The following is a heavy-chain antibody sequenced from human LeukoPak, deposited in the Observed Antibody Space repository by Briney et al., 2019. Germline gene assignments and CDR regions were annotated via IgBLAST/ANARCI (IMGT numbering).Heavy chain of an antibody. J-gene: IGHJ4*02. CDR3: ARDFIRGSSFAYRLLES. CDR1: GYTFIDYY. Sequence: GASVKVSCKTSGYTFIDYYFHWVRKAPGQGLEWLGWINPNSGGTSNAQMLQGRVTLTRDTSINTAYMELRRLTSDDTAVYYCARDFIRGSSFAYRLLESWGQGTLVIVSS. V-gene: IGHV1-2*02. D-gene: IGHD5-18*01. CDR2: INPNSGGT.